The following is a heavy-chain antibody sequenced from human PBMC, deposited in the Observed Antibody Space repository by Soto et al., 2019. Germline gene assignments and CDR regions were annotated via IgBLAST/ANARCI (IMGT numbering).Heavy chain of an antibody. CDR2: IYPGDSDT. V-gene: IGHV5-51*01. CDR1: GYSFTSYW. Sequence: GESLKISCKGSGYSFTSYWIGWVRQMPGKGLEWMGIIYPGDSDTRYSPSFQGQVTISAYKSISTAYLQWSSLKASDTAMYYCARHGDSSSSTDYYYYYGMDVWGQGTTVTVSS. D-gene: IGHD6-6*01. J-gene: IGHJ6*02. CDR3: ARHGDSSSSTDYYYYYGMDV.